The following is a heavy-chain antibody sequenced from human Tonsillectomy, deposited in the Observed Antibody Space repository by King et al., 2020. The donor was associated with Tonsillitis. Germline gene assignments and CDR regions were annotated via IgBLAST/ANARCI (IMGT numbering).Heavy chain of an antibody. D-gene: IGHD4-23*01. V-gene: IGHV3-7*03. J-gene: IGHJ4*02. CDR2: IKGDGSKR. CDR3: VRDDGKTPSAFDY. Sequence: QLVQSGGDLVQPEGSLRLSCVASGFTFTDYWMAWVHQAPGKGLEWVADIKGDGSKRYYVDPVKGRFTISRDNAKNSLYLQMNSLRAEDTALYYCVRDDGKTPSAFDYWGQGTLVTVSS. CDR1: GFTFTDYW.